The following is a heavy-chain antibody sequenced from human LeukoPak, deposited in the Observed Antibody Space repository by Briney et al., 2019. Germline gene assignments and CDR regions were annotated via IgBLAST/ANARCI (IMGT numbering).Heavy chain of an antibody. V-gene: IGHV1-69*05. D-gene: IGHD6-6*01. CDR3: ASGPIRAARRYYYYYMDV. Sequence: SVKVSCKASGGTFSSYAISWVRQAPGQGLEWMGGIIPIFGTANYAQKFQGGVTITTDESTSTAYMELSSLRSEDTAVYYCASGPIRAARRYYYYYMDVWGKGTTVTVSS. CDR1: GGTFSSYA. CDR2: IIPIFGTA. J-gene: IGHJ6*03.